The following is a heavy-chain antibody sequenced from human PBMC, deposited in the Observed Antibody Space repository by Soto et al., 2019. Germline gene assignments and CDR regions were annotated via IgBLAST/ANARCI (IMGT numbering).Heavy chain of an antibody. V-gene: IGHV5-51*01. Sequence: GESLKISCKGSGYSFTSYWIGWVRQMPGKGLEWMGIIYPGDSDTRYSPSFQGQVTISADKSISTAYLQWSSLKASDTAMYYCARTSAAGKYYYGMDVCGQATTVTVSS. CDR2: IYPGDSDT. D-gene: IGHD6-13*01. CDR1: GYSFTSYW. CDR3: ARTSAAGKYYYGMDV. J-gene: IGHJ6*02.